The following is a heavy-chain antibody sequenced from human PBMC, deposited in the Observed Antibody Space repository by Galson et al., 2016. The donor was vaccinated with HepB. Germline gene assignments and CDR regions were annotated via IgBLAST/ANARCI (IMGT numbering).Heavy chain of an antibody. J-gene: IGHJ6*02. D-gene: IGHD3-10*01. CDR2: VNPNSGNI. V-gene: IGHV1-8*01. Sequence: SVKVSCKASGYIFTSYDIHWVRQATGQGLEWMGWVNPNSGNIGFAQEFQDRVTMTRNTSISTTYIELRSLTSGDTAVYYCARGAGGSIYSGYYYGLDVWGQGTTVTVSS. CDR1: GYIFTSYD. CDR3: ARGAGGSIYSGYYYGLDV.